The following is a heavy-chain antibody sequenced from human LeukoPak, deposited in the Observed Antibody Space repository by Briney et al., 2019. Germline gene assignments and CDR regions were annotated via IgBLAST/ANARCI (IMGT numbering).Heavy chain of an antibody. CDR1: GGSISSGSYY. CDR2: IYTSGST. CDR3: AREPSYYYYGMDV. Sequence: SQTLSLTCTVSGGSISSGSYYWSWIRQPAGKGLEWIGRIYTSGSTNYNPSPKSRVTISVDTSKNQFSLKLSSVTAADTAVYYCAREPSYYYYGMDVWGQGTTVTVSS. J-gene: IGHJ6*02. V-gene: IGHV4-61*02.